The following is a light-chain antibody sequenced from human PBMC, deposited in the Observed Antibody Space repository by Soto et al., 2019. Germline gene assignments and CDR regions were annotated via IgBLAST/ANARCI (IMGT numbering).Light chain of an antibody. CDR2: GAS. CDR3: QQYNNWPGT. CDR1: QSVSSN. Sequence: ELVMTQSPATLCVSPGERATLSCRASQSVSSNLAWYQEKPGQAARLLIYGASTRATGIPARFSGSGSGTEFTLTISSLQSEDFAVYYCQQYNNWPGTFGPGTKVDIK. J-gene: IGKJ3*01. V-gene: IGKV3-15*01.